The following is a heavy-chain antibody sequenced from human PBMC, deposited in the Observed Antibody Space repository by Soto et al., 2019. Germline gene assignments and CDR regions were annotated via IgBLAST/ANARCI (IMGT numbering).Heavy chain of an antibody. CDR2: IYQRGST. J-gene: IGHJ6*01. CDR3: ARERIRQLPPLDGMEV. D-gene: IGHD2-21*01. Sequence: RSLTCAVSGDSISSSNWWIWVRQPPREELEGIAEIYQRGSTNSHPPLPSRLPISVEQSQNKFSLTLSSVTAAATDVYYCARERIRQLPPLDGMEVWGQRT. CDR1: GDSISSSNW. V-gene: IGHV4-4*02.